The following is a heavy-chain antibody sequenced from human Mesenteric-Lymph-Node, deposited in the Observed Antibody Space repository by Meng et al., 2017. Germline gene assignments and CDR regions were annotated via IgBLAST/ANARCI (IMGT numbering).Heavy chain of an antibody. J-gene: IGHJ4*02. CDR1: GFTFSSYS. V-gene: IGHV3-48*01. CDR2: ISSSGSTI. Sequence: GSLRLSCAASGFTFSSYSMNWVRQAPGKGLEWVSYISSSGSTIYYADSVKGRFTISRDNSKNTLYLQMNSLRAEDTAVYYCARESGDSLFDYWGQGTLVTVSS. CDR3: ARESGDSLFDY. D-gene: IGHD2-21*02.